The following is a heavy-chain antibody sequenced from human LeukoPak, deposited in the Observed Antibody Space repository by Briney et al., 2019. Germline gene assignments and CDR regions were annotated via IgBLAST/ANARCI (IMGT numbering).Heavy chain of an antibody. CDR1: GGSISSYY. J-gene: IGHJ4*02. D-gene: IGHD3-22*01. Sequence: SETLSLTCTVSGGSISSYYWSWIRQPPGKGLEWIGYIYYSGSTNYNPSLKSRVTISVDTSKNQFSLKLSSVTAADTAVYYCARGYDSFDYWGQGTLVTISS. CDR2: IYYSGST. CDR3: ARGYDSFDY. V-gene: IGHV4-59*01.